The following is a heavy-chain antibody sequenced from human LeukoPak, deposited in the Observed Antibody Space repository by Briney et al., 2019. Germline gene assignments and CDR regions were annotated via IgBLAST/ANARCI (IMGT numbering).Heavy chain of an antibody. J-gene: IGHJ3*02. Sequence: QTGGSLRLSCAASGFTFSSYGMHWVRQAPGKGLDWVAFIHHDGSNKYYADSVKGRFTISRDNSKNTLYLQMNSLRAEDTAVYYCAKVGFHAFDIWGQGTMVTVSS. CDR3: AKVGFHAFDI. CDR1: GFTFSSYG. CDR2: IHHDGSNK. V-gene: IGHV3-30*02. D-gene: IGHD3-16*01.